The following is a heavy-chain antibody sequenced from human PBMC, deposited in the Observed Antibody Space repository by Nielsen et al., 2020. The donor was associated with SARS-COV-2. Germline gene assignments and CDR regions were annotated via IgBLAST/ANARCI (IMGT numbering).Heavy chain of an antibody. CDR1: GYTFAGYY. V-gene: IGHV1-46*01. Sequence: ASVKVSYKASGYTFAGYYLHWVRRVPGQGLEWMGLINPSDGSTRYAQKFQGRVTMTRDTSTSTVYMEVSSLRSEDTALCYCARGTDTRVVGSTFGYFDFWGQGTLVTVSS. D-gene: IGHD1-26*01. CDR3: ARGTDTRVVGSTFGYFDF. CDR2: INPSDGST. J-gene: IGHJ4*02.